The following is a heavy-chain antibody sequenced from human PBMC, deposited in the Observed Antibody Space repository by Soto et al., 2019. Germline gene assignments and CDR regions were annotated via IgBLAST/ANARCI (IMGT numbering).Heavy chain of an antibody. CDR1: CGSISSSSYY. J-gene: IGHJ6*02. D-gene: IGHD1-26*01. Sequence: SETLSLTCTVSCGSISSSSYYWGWIRQPPGKGLEWIGSIYYSGSTYYNPSLKSRVTISVDTSKNQFSLKLSSVTAADTAVYYCASGSDYYYYYGMDVWGQGTTVTVS. V-gene: IGHV4-39*01. CDR3: ASGSDYYYYYGMDV. CDR2: IYYSGST.